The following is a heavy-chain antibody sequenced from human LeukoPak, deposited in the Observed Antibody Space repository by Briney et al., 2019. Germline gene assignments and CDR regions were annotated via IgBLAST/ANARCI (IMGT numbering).Heavy chain of an antibody. V-gene: IGHV4-31*03. J-gene: IGHJ4*02. Sequence: PSQTLSLTCTVSGGSISSGGYYWSWIRQHPGKGLEWIGYIYYSGSTNYNPSLKSRVTMSVDTSKNQFSLKLSSVTAADTAVYYCARGHSGYYGSGRWGYYFDYWGQGTLVTVSS. CDR3: ARGHSGYYGSGRWGYYFDY. CDR2: IYYSGST. D-gene: IGHD3-10*01. CDR1: GGSISSGGYY.